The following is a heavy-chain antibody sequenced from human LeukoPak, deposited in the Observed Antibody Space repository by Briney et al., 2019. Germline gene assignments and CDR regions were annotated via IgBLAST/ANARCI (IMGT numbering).Heavy chain of an antibody. J-gene: IGHJ4*02. CDR3: ARGQQLVLS. CDR2: IYYSGST. Sequence: SETLSLTCAVYGGSFSGYYWSWIRQPPGKGLEWIGYIYYSGSTNYNPSLKSRVTISVDTSKNQFSLKLSSVTAADTAVYYCARGQQLVLSWGQGTLVTVSS. CDR1: GGSFSGYY. D-gene: IGHD6-13*01. V-gene: IGHV4-59*01.